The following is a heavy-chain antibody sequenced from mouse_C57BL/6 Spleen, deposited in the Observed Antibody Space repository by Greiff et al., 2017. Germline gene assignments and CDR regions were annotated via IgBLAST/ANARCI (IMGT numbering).Heavy chain of an antibody. CDR1: RYTFTRYW. J-gene: IGHJ1*03. CDR3: ARKGTGYFDV. D-gene: IGHD3-3*01. V-gene: IGHV1-69*01. Sequence: VQLQQSGAELVIPGASVKLSCKASRYTFTRYWMHWVKQRPGQGLEWIGEIDPSDSYTNYNQKFKGKSTLTVDKSSSTAYMQLSSLTSEDSAVYYCARKGTGYFDVWSTVTTGTVTS. CDR2: IDPSDSYT.